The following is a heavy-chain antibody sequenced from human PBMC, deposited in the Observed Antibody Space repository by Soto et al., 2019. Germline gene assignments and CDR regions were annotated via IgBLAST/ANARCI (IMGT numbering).Heavy chain of an antibody. CDR3: AREGPAPYYYYGMDV. CDR1: GYSFTTYG. CDR2: ISAYNGNT. V-gene: IGHV1-18*01. J-gene: IGHJ6*02. Sequence: QVPLVQSGGEVKQPGASVKVSCKTSGYSFTTYGISWVRQAAGQGLEWMGWISAYNGNTNYAQKLQGRVTMTTDTSTSTAYMELRSLRSPDTAVYYCAREGPAPYYYYGMDVWGQGSTVTVSS.